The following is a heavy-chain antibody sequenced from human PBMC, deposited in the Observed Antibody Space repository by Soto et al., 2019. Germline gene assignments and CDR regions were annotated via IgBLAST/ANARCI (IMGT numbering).Heavy chain of an antibody. CDR3: AKTALGWFDP. Sequence: SETLSLTCSASGGSISSYYCSWIRQPPGKGLEWIGYIYYSGRSGSTNYNPSLKSRVTISVDTSKNQFSLKLSSVTAADTAVYYCAKTALGWFDPWGQGTLVTVSS. D-gene: IGHD2-21*02. V-gene: IGHV4-59*01. CDR2: IYYSGRSGST. CDR1: GGSISSYY. J-gene: IGHJ5*02.